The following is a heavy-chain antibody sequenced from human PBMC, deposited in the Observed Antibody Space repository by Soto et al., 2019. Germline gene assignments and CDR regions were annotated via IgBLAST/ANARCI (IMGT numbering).Heavy chain of an antibody. CDR1: EFTCSSYC. Sequence: TGGSMILSCAAAEFTCSSYCMHWVRQAPGKGLEWAAVIWYDGSNKYYADSVKGRFTISRDNSKNTLYLQMNSLRAEDTAVYYCASALTYGDYGGYWGQGTLVTVSS. J-gene: IGHJ4*02. D-gene: IGHD4-17*01. CDR3: ASALTYGDYGGY. V-gene: IGHV3-33*01. CDR2: IWYDGSNK.